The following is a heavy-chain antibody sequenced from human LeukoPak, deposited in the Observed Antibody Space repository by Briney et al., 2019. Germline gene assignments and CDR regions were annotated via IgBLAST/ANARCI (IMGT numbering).Heavy chain of an antibody. CDR1: GGSFSGYY. V-gene: IGHV4-34*01. Sequence: SETLSLTCAVYGGSFSGYYWSWIRQPPGKGLEWIGEINHSGSTNYNPPLKSRVTISVDTSKNQFSLKLSSVTAADTAVYYCARGPRDFWSGYYPFDYWGQGTLVTVSS. CDR2: INHSGST. D-gene: IGHD3-3*01. CDR3: ARGPRDFWSGYYPFDY. J-gene: IGHJ4*02.